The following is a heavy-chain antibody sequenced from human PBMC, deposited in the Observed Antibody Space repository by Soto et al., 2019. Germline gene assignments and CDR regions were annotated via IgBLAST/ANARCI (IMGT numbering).Heavy chain of an antibody. CDR2: IYYSGST. CDR1: GDSLSTSTYY. Sequence: SETLSLTCTVSGDSLSTSTYYWGWIRQPPGKGLEWIGSIYYSGSTYYNPSLKSRVTISADTSNTQFSLKLTSVTAADTAVYYCARHFGLGYCASTSCSDFDSWGQGSMVTVSS. V-gene: IGHV4-39*01. J-gene: IGHJ4*02. D-gene: IGHD2-2*01. CDR3: ARHFGLGYCASTSCSDFDS.